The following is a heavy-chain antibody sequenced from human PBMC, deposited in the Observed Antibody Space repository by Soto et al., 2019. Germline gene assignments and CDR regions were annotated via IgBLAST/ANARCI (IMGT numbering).Heavy chain of an antibody. CDR1: GGSISSGDYY. D-gene: IGHD2-21*02. CDR2: IYYSGST. CDR3: ARDSLCGGDCYSNY. J-gene: IGHJ4*02. Sequence: SETLSLTCTVSGGSISSGDYYWSWIRQPPGKGLEWIGYIYYSGSTSYNPSLKSRVTISVDTSKNQFSLKLSSVTAADTAVYYCARDSLCGGDCYSNYWGQGTLVTVSS. V-gene: IGHV4-30-4*01.